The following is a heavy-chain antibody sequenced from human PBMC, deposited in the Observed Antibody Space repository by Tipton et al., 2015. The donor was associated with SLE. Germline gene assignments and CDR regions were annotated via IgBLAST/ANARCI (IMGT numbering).Heavy chain of an antibody. CDR3: ARRRGSSWYEDYFDY. D-gene: IGHD6-13*01. Sequence: TLSLTCTISGGSIASDYWSWIRQPAGQGLEWIGRFYTSGITNYNPPLKSRVSMSVDTAKNQFSLKLNSVTAADTAVYYCARRRGSSWYEDYFDYWGQGTLVTVSS. V-gene: IGHV4-4*07. CDR2: FYTSGIT. CDR1: GGSIASDY. J-gene: IGHJ4*02.